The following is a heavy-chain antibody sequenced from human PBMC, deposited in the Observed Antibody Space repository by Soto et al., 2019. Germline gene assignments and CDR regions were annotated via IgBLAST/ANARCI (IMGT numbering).Heavy chain of an antibody. CDR1: GYTFTSYD. D-gene: IGHD2-15*01. V-gene: IGHV1-8*01. J-gene: IGHJ6*02. Sequence: ASVKVSCKASGYTFTSYDINWVRQATGQGLEWMGWMNPNSGNTNYAQKFQGRVTMTRNTSISTAYMELSRLRSDDTAVYYCARGGYCSGGSCYSHYYYYGMDVWGQGTTVTVSS. CDR2: MNPNSGNT. CDR3: ARGGYCSGGSCYSHYYYYGMDV.